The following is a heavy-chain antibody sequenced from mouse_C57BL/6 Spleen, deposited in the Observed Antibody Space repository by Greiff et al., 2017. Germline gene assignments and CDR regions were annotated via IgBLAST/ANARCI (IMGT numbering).Heavy chain of an antibody. J-gene: IGHJ4*01. Sequence: DVMLVESGGDLVKPGGSLKLSCAASGFTFSSYGMSWVRQTPDKRLEWVATISSGGSYTYYPDSVKGRFTISRDNAKNTLYLQMSSLKSEDTAMYYCARQVSTMVTTDYAMDYWGQGTSVTVSS. D-gene: IGHD2-2*01. CDR2: ISSGGSYT. CDR1: GFTFSSYG. V-gene: IGHV5-6*02. CDR3: ARQVSTMVTTDYAMDY.